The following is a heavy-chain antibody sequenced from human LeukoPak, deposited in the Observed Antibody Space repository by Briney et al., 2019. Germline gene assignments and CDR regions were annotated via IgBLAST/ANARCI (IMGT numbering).Heavy chain of an antibody. CDR1: GFTFAKFG. CDR3: AKGVPDYIHYFDY. CDR2: ISGSGGST. Sequence: GGSLRLSCAISGFTFAKFGMSWVRQAPGKGLEWVSTISGSGGSTYYADSVKGRFTISRDNSKNTLYLQMSSLRGEDTAVYYCAKGVPDYIHYFDYWGQGTLVTVSS. J-gene: IGHJ4*02. V-gene: IGHV3-23*01. D-gene: IGHD3-10*01.